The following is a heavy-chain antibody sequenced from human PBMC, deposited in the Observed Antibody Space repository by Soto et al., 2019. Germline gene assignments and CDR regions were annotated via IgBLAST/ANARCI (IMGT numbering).Heavy chain of an antibody. D-gene: IGHD1-26*01. CDR3: AKDRYSGTYPTDFDY. CDR2: ISYDGGNE. J-gene: IGHJ4*02. Sequence: GGSLRLSCAASGFTFSNYPMSWVRQAPGKGLEWVALISYDGGNEKYTESVKDRFTISRDDSHNVAYLQMSSLRTEDTAMYYCAKDRYSGTYPTDFDYWGQGSLVTVSS. V-gene: IGHV3-30*18. CDR1: GFTFSNYP.